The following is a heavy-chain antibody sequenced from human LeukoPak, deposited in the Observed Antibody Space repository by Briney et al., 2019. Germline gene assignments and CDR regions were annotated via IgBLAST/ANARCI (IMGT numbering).Heavy chain of an antibody. CDR2: IKQDGSEK. Sequence: GGSLRLSCAASGFTFSNYWMSWVRQAPGKGLEWVANIKQDGSEKYYVDSVKGRFTISRDNAKNSLYLQMNSLRAEDTAVFYCARDSLVGYSYGYWFDYWGQGTLVTVSS. J-gene: IGHJ4*02. V-gene: IGHV3-7*01. D-gene: IGHD5-18*01. CDR3: ARDSLVGYSYGYWFDY. CDR1: GFTFSNYW.